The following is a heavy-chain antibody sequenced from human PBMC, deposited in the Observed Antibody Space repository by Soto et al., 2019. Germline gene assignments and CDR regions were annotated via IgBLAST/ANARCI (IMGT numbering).Heavy chain of an antibody. CDR3: AKGALTVTSAFDI. V-gene: IGHV3-30*18. J-gene: IGHJ3*02. D-gene: IGHD4-17*01. CDR2: ISYDGSNK. Sequence: GGSLRLSCAASGFTFSSYGMHWVRQAPGKGLEWVAVISYDGSNKYYADSVKGRFTISRDNSKNTLYLQMNSLRAEDTAVYYCAKGALTVTSAFDIWGQGTMVTVSS. CDR1: GFTFSSYG.